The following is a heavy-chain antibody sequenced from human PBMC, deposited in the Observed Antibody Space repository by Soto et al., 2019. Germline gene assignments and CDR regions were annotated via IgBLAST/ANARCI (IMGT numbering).Heavy chain of an antibody. CDR3: AKDGLLSLAWDFDY. Sequence: PGGSLILSCAASGFTFSRCGMHWIRQAPGKGLEWGAVISYDGSTKYYADSVKGRFTISRDKSKNTLYLQMNSLRAEDTAVYYCAKDGLLSLAWDFDYWGQGTLVTVSS. CDR2: ISYDGSTK. D-gene: IGHD3-10*01. CDR1: GFTFSRCG. V-gene: IGHV3-30*18. J-gene: IGHJ4*02.